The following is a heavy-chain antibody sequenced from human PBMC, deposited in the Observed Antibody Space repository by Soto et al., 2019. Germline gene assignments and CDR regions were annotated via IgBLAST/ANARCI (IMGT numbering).Heavy chain of an antibody. Sequence: SQTLSLTCAISGDSVSSNSAAWNWIRQSPSRGLEWLGRTYYRSKWYNDYAVSVKSRITINPDTSKNQFSLQLNSVTPEDTAVYYCAREVSQQLVPYYYYYGMDVWGQGXTVTVSS. J-gene: IGHJ6*02. CDR3: AREVSQQLVPYYYYYGMDV. V-gene: IGHV6-1*01. CDR1: GDSVSSNSAA. CDR2: TYYRSKWYN. D-gene: IGHD6-13*01.